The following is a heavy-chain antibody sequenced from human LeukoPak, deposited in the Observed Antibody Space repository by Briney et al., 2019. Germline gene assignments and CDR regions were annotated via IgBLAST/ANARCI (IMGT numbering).Heavy chain of an antibody. J-gene: IGHJ4*02. CDR1: GGTFSSYA. CDR2: IIPIFGTA. CDR3: ARAGYCSGGSCYTFDY. D-gene: IGHD2-15*01. V-gene: IGHV1-69*06. Sequence: SVKVSCKASGGTFSSYAISWVRQAPGQGLEWMGGIIPIFGTANYAQKFQGRVTITGDTSASTAYTELSSLRSEDTAVYYCARAGYCSGGSCYTFDYWGQGTLVTVSS.